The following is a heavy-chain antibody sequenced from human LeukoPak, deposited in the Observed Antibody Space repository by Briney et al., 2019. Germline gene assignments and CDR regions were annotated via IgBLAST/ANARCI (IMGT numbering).Heavy chain of an antibody. V-gene: IGHV3-73*01. Sequence: GGSLRLSCAASGFTFSGSAMHWVRQASGKGLEWVGRIRSKANSYATAYAASVKGRLTISRDDSKNTAYLQMNSLKTEDTAVYYCTRKYTYGDYFDYWGQGTLVTVSS. CDR1: GFTFSGSA. D-gene: IGHD4-17*01. CDR2: IRSKANSYAT. CDR3: TRKYTYGDYFDY. J-gene: IGHJ4*02.